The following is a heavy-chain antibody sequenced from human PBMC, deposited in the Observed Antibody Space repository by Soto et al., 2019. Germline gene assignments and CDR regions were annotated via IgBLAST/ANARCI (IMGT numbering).Heavy chain of an antibody. D-gene: IGHD4-17*01. CDR3: ARLATVTPPYYFDY. V-gene: IGHV1-46*01. CDR2: INSNAGNT. Sequence: ASVKVSCKASGYPFINFYVHWVRQAPGQGLEWMGVINSNAGNTAYAQNFQGRVTMTRDTSTGTLYMELSSLSSEDTAVYYCARLATVTPPYYFDYWGQGTLVTVSS. CDR1: GYPFINFY. J-gene: IGHJ4*02.